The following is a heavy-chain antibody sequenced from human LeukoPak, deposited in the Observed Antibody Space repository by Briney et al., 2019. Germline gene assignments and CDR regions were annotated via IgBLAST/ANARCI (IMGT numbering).Heavy chain of an antibody. Sequence: GESLKISCKGSGYSFTSYWIGWVRQMPGKGLEWMGIIYPGDSDTRYSPSFQGQVTISADKSISTAYLQWSSLKASDTAMYYCARRCGIAAAGRNWFDPWGQGTLVTVSS. CDR3: ARRCGIAAAGRNWFDP. V-gene: IGHV5-51*01. J-gene: IGHJ5*02. D-gene: IGHD6-13*01. CDR2: IYPGDSDT. CDR1: GYSFTSYW.